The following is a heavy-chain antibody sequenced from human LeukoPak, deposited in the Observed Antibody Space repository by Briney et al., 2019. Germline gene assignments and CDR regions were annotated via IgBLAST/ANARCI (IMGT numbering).Heavy chain of an antibody. CDR2: ISSSGSTI. CDR1: GFTFSSYE. J-gene: IGHJ4*02. Sequence: PGGSLRLSCAASGFTFSSYEMNRARQAPGKGLGWGSYISSSGSTIYYADSVKGRFTISRDNAKNSLYLQMNSLRAEDTAVYYCARDAYCSSTRCYLRPNNFDYWGQGTLVTVFS. V-gene: IGHV3-48*03. D-gene: IGHD2-2*01. CDR3: ARDAYCSSTRCYLRPNNFDY.